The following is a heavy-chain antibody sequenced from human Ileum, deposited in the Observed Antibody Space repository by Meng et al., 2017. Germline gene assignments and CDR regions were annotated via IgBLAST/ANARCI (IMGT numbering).Heavy chain of an antibody. V-gene: IGHV4-30-4*01. CDR1: GGSITSGAYY. J-gene: IGHJ4*02. CDR3: VSERRRSYFFDY. Sequence: QVQLQESGLGLVKPSQTLSRTCTVSGGSITSGAYYWSWIRQPPGKGLEWIGYIFYTGATYSNPSLKSRVTVSLDTSKSQFSLKLSSVTAADTAIYYCVSERRRSYFFDYWGQGTLVTVSS. CDR2: IFYTGAT.